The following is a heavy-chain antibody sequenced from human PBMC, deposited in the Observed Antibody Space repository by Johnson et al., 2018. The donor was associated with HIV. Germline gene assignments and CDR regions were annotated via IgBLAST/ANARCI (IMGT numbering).Heavy chain of an antibody. CDR3: AKDIGGLDAFDI. CDR2: ISWNSGSI. Sequence: QVQLVESGGGVVQPGRSLRLSCAASGFTFSSYAMHWVRQAPGKGLEWVSGISWNSGSIGYADSVKGRFTISRDNAKNTLYLQMNSLRAEDTAVYYCAKDIGGLDAFDIWGQGTMVTVSS. CDR1: GFTFSSYA. D-gene: IGHD4-23*01. V-gene: IGHV3-NL1*01. J-gene: IGHJ3*02.